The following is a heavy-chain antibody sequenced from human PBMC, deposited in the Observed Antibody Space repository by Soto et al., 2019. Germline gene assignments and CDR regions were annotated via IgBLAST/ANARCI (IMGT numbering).Heavy chain of an antibody. CDR1: GYNFIGQY. Sequence: VASGKVSCKASGYNFIGQYIHWVRQAPGQGLEWRGIINPSAGRTTYAQKFQGSVVMTSDASTSTVYGELSNLTSEDTAVDFCARLLGAHNTRPLWLGYLDYWGHATLVAGSS. D-gene: IGHD2-2*03. CDR2: INPSAGRT. V-gene: IGHV1-46*01. J-gene: IGHJ4*01. CDR3: ARLLGAHNTRPLWLGYLDY.